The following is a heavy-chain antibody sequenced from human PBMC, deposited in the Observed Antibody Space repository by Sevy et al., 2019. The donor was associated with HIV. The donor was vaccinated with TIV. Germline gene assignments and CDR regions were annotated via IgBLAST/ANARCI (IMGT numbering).Heavy chain of an antibody. Sequence: SETLSLTCTVSGGSISSGDYYWSWIRQPPGKGLEWIGYIFYSGSTYFNPSLKSRVTISLDTSKSQFSLRLSSVTAADTVVFYCARQRASSGYFYFDSWGQGTLVTVSS. CDR1: GGSISSGDYY. D-gene: IGHD3-22*01. CDR2: IFYSGST. J-gene: IGHJ4*02. V-gene: IGHV4-30-4*01. CDR3: ARQRASSGYFYFDS.